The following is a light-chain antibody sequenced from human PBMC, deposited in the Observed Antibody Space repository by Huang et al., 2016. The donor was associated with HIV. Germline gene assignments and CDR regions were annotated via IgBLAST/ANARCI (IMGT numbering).Light chain of an antibody. Sequence: DIVMTQSPLSLPVTPREPASISCRSSQSLLHSDGYNYLDWYLQKPGQSPQLLIYLGSNRASGVPDRFSGSASGTDFTLKISRVEAEDVGVYYCMQALQTPLTFGGGTRVEIK. CDR1: QSLLHSDGYNY. CDR3: MQALQTPLT. J-gene: IGKJ4*01. V-gene: IGKV2-28*01. CDR2: LGS.